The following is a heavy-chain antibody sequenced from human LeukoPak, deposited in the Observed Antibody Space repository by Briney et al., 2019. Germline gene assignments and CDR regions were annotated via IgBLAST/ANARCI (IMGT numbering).Heavy chain of an antibody. CDR3: ARHHRIVAASPDFDY. CDR2: ISAYNGNT. V-gene: IGHV1-18*01. Sequence: GASVKVSCKASGYTFTNYGISWVRQAPGQGLEWMGWISAYNGNTNYAQKLQGRVTMTTDTSTSTAYMELKSLRSDDTAVYYCARHHRIVAASPDFDYWGQGTLVTVSS. J-gene: IGHJ4*02. D-gene: IGHD1-26*01. CDR1: GYTFTNYG.